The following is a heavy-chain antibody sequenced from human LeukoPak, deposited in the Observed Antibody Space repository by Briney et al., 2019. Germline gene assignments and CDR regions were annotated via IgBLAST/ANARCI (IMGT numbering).Heavy chain of an antibody. V-gene: IGHV4-59*08. CDR1: GGSISSYY. J-gene: IGHJ4*02. CDR3: ARHSRSIAVFDY. CDR2: IYYSGST. D-gene: IGHD6-19*01. Sequence: KPSETLSLTCTVSGGSISSYYWSWIRQPPGKGLEWIGCIYYSGSTNYNPSLKSRVTISVDTSKNQFSLKLSSVTAADTAVYYCARHSRSIAVFDYWGQGTLVTVSS.